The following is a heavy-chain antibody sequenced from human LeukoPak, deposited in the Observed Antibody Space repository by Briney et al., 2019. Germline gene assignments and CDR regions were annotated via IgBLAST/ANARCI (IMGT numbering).Heavy chain of an antibody. CDR1: GFTFSSKG. D-gene: IGHD1-26*01. V-gene: IGHV3-48*02. CDR2: IRSVGSAT. Sequence: GGSLRLSCSGSGFTFSSKGMGWVRRAPGRGLEWVSYIRSVGSATFYADSVKGRFTISRDNAKSSLYLQMNSLTDEDTAIYNCVTEWEMSYWGQGTLVTVSS. CDR3: VTEWEMSY. J-gene: IGHJ4*02.